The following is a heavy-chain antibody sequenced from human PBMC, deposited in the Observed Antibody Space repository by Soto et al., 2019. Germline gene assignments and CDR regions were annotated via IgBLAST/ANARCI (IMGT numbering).Heavy chain of an antibody. V-gene: IGHV1-18*01. D-gene: IGHD3-10*01. J-gene: IGHJ4*02. CDR2: ISAYNGNT. CDR1: GYTFTSYG. CDR3: ARMVRGVIITTTNMYYFDY. Sequence: QVQLVQSGAEVKKPGASVKVSCKASGYTFTSYGISWVRQAPGQGLEWMGWISAYNGNTNYAQKLQGRVTMTTDTATSTDYMELRSLRSDDTAVYYCARMVRGVIITTTNMYYFDYWGQGTLVTVSS.